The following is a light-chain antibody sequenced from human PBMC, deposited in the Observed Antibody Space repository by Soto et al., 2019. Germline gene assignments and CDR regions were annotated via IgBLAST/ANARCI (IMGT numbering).Light chain of an antibody. CDR1: SSNIGAGHD. Sequence: QSVLTQPPSVSGAPGQRVTISCTGSSSNIGAGHDVHWYQQLPGTAPKLLIYGNSNRPSGVPDRFSGSKSVTSASLAITGLQAEDEADYYCQSYDSSLSALIFGGGTKVTVL. CDR2: GNS. V-gene: IGLV1-40*01. J-gene: IGLJ2*01. CDR3: QSYDSSLSALI.